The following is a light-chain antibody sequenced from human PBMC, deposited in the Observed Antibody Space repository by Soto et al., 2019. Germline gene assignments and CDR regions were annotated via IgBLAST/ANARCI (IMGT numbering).Light chain of an antibody. CDR1: QSISTY. CDR2: AAS. CDR3: QQNYNLPPWT. Sequence: DIQMTQSPPSLSASMGDTITITCRASQSISTYLDWYQVTPGKAPKVLIYAASTLQDGVPSRFSGSGSGTDFTLTINSLQPEDFATYYCQQNYNLPPWTFGQGTKVEIK. V-gene: IGKV1-39*01. J-gene: IGKJ1*01.